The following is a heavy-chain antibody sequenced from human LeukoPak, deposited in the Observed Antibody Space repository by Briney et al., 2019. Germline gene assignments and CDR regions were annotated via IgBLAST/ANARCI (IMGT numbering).Heavy chain of an antibody. D-gene: IGHD2-15*01. CDR3: VKDRCGTTCYSDFDS. V-gene: IGHV3-23*01. CDR2: ISGSGGGGST. J-gene: IGHJ4*02. CDR1: GFTFSSYG. Sequence: GGSLRLSCAASGFTFSSYGMSWVRQAPGKGLEWVSAISGSGGGGSTNYADSVRGRFTISRDNSKNTLDLQMNSLRAEDTAEYYCVKDRCGTTCYSDFDSWGQGTLVTVSS.